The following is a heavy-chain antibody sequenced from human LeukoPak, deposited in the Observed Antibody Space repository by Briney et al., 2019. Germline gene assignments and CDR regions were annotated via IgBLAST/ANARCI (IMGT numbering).Heavy chain of an antibody. V-gene: IGHV3-11*03. Sequence: GGSLRLSCAASGFTFSDYDMTWIRQAPGKGLEWVSYISSGSIYTDYAASVKGRFTISRDISKNTLYLQMNSLRAEDTALYYCAKRGSSLRAVDHWGQGTLVTVSS. CDR3: AKRGSSLRAVDH. CDR2: ISSGSIYT. J-gene: IGHJ4*02. D-gene: IGHD4-17*01. CDR1: GFTFSDYD.